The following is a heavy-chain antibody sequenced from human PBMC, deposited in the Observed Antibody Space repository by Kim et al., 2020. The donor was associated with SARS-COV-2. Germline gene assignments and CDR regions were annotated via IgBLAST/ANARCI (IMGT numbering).Heavy chain of an antibody. J-gene: IGHJ2*01. CDR3: GGDAPELVATISSGWY. D-gene: IGHD5-12*01. Sequence: SETLSLTCTVSGGSISGSSYYWGWIRQPPGKGLEWIGSIYYSGSTYYNPSLKSRVTISVDTSKNQFSLKLSPVTAADPAGYYCGGDAPELVATISSGWY. CDR2: IYYSGST. V-gene: IGHV4-39*07. CDR1: GGSISGSSYY.